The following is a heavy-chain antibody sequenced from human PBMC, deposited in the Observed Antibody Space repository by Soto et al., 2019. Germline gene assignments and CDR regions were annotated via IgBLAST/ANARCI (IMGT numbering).Heavy chain of an antibody. CDR1: GYTFTSYG. Sequence: ASVKVSCKASGYTFTSYGISWVRQAPGQGLEWMGWISAYNGNTNYAQKLQGRVTMTTDTSTSTAYMELRSLRSDDTAVYYCAGDHGGYEPGPNYYYYGMDVWGQGTTVTVSS. V-gene: IGHV1-18*04. J-gene: IGHJ6*02. CDR3: AGDHGGYEPGPNYYYYGMDV. D-gene: IGHD5-12*01. CDR2: ISAYNGNT.